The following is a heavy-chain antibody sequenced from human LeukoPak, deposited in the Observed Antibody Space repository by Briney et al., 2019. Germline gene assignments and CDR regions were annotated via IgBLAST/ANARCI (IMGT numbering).Heavy chain of an antibody. V-gene: IGHV1-69*13. CDR2: IIPIFGTA. J-gene: IGHJ4*02. D-gene: IGHD2-15*01. CDR3: ARTPALMSHFDY. Sequence: SVKVSCKASGGTFSSYAISWVRQAPGQGLEWMGGIIPIFGTANYAQKFQGRVTITADESTSTAYMELSSLRSEDTAVYYCARTPALMSHFDYWGQGTLVTVSS. CDR1: GGTFSSYA.